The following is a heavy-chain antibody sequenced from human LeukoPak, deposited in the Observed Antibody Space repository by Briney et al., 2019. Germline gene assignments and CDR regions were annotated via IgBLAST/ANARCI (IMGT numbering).Heavy chain of an antibody. CDR3: ARESGYSSGWYGDFDY. D-gene: IGHD6-13*01. CDR2: INPNSGGT. Sequence: ASVKVSCKASGYTFTGYYMHWVRQAPGQGLEGMGWINPNSGGTNYAQKLQGRVTMTTDTSTSTAYMELRSRRSDDTAVYYCARESGYSSGWYGDFDYWGQGTLVTVSS. J-gene: IGHJ4*02. CDR1: GYTFTGYY. V-gene: IGHV1-2*02.